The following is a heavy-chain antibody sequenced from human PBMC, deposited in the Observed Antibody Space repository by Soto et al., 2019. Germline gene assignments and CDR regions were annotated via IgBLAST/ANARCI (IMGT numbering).Heavy chain of an antibody. D-gene: IGHD5-12*01. CDR3: AHFNGYEELEY. CDR1: GFSLSPSGVG. Sequence: SGPTLVNPTQTLTLTCTFSGFSLSPSGVGVGWIRPPPGKALEWLAVIYCNDDKRYGPSLKSRLTITKGTSDNQVVLTMTNVDPVATASYYCAHFNGYEELEYWGQGTLVTVSS. CDR2: IYCNDDK. J-gene: IGHJ4*02. V-gene: IGHV2-5*01.